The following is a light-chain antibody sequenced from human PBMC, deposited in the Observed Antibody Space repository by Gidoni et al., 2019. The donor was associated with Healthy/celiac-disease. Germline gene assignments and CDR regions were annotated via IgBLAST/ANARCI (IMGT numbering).Light chain of an antibody. CDR3: SSYTSSREV. CDR2: DVS. V-gene: IGLV2-14*01. Sequence: QSALTQPASVSGSPGQSITIFCTGTSSDVGGYNYVSWYQQHPGKAPKLMIYDVSNRPSGVSNRFSGSKSGNTASLTISGLQAEDEADYYCSSYTSSREVFGGGTKLTVL. J-gene: IGLJ2*01. CDR1: SSDVGGYNY.